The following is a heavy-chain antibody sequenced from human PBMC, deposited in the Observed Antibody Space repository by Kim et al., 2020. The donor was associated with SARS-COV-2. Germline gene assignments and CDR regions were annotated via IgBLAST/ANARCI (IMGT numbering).Heavy chain of an antibody. CDR1: GGSISSYY. D-gene: IGHD4-17*01. V-gene: IGHV4-4*07. Sequence: SETLSLTCTVSGGSISSYYWNWIRQPAGKGLEWIGRIYASGNTYYNPSLESRVTMSVDTSKNQFSLKLSSVTAADTALYYCARDNYGDYVDYWGPGTLVTVSS. CDR3: ARDNYGDYVDY. J-gene: IGHJ4*02. CDR2: IYASGNT.